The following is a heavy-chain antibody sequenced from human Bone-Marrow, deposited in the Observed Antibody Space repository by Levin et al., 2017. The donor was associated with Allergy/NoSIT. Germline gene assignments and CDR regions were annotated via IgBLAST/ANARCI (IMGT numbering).Heavy chain of an antibody. V-gene: IGHV3-33*01. Sequence: GESLKISCVVSGFTFSAFGFHWVRQAPGKGLEWVAVIWFDGTNKYYADSVKGRFTISRANSRNTVYLQMNSLRVEDTAVYYCATFSNGWAFDYWGQGTLVTVSS. CDR1: GFTFSAFG. CDR2: IWFDGTNK. D-gene: IGHD2-2*03. J-gene: IGHJ4*02. CDR3: ATFSNGWAFDY.